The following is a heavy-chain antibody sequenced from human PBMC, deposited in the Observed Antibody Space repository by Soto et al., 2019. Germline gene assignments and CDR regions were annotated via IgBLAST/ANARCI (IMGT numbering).Heavy chain of an antibody. CDR3: AKDGRRSGWYWGSGLVYYYGMDV. CDR2: ISYDGSNK. D-gene: IGHD6-19*01. V-gene: IGHV3-30*18. CDR1: GFTFSSYG. J-gene: IGHJ6*02. Sequence: QVQLVESGGGVVQPGRSLRLSCAASGFTFSSYGMHWVRQAPGKGLEWVAVISYDGSNKYYADSVKGRFTISRDNAKNTRYLQMNGLRAEDTAVYYCAKDGRRSGWYWGSGLVYYYGMDVWGQGTTVTVSS.